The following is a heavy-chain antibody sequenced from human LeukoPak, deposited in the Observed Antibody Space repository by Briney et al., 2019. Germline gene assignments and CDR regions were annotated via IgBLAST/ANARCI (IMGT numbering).Heavy chain of an antibody. Sequence: EASVKVSCKASGYTFTSYYMHWVRQAPGQGLEWMGIINPSGGSTSYAQKFQGRVTITADESTSTAYMELSSLRSEDTAVYYCARGYSSSYHYFDYWGQGTLVTVSS. CDR2: INPSGGST. V-gene: IGHV1-46*01. CDR1: GYTFTSYY. CDR3: ARGYSSSYHYFDY. D-gene: IGHD6-6*01. J-gene: IGHJ4*02.